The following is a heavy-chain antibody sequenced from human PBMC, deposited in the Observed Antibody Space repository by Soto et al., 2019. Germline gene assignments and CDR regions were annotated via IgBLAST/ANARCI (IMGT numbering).Heavy chain of an antibody. Sequence: QVQLVESGGGVVQPGRSLRLSCAASGFTFSSYGMHWVRQAPGKGLEWVAVIWYDGSNKYYADSVKGRFTISRDNSKNTLYLQMNSLRAEDTAVYYCARDGYYDFWSGYYATNWFDPWGQGTLVTVSS. V-gene: IGHV3-33*01. CDR3: ARDGYYDFWSGYYATNWFDP. J-gene: IGHJ5*02. CDR2: IWYDGSNK. CDR1: GFTFSSYG. D-gene: IGHD3-3*01.